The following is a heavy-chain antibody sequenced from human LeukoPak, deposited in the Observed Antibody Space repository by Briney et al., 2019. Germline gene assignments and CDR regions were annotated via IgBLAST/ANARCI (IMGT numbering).Heavy chain of an antibody. D-gene: IGHD2/OR15-2a*01. V-gene: IGHV4-34*01. CDR3: ARAPSPGFWAALDY. CDR2: IYHSGST. Sequence: PSETLSLTCAVYGGSFSGYYWSWIRQPPGKGLEWIGYIYHSGSTYYNPSLKSRVTISVDRSKNQFSLKLSSVTAADTAVYYCARAPSPGFWAALDYWGQGTLVTVSS. J-gene: IGHJ4*02. CDR1: GGSFSGYY.